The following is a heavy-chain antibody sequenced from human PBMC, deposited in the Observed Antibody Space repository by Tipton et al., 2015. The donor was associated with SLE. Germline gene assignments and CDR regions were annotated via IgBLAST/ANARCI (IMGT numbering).Heavy chain of an antibody. D-gene: IGHD2-2*01. CDR3: ARGDCSSTSCLDY. CDR1: GGSISSYY. V-gene: IGHV4-59*01. Sequence: TLSLTCTVSGGSISSYYWSRIRQPPGKGLEWIGYIYYSGSTNYNPSLKSRVTISVDTSKYQFSLKLSSVTAADTAVYYCARGDCSSTSCLDYWGQGTLVTVSS. J-gene: IGHJ4*02. CDR2: IYYSGST.